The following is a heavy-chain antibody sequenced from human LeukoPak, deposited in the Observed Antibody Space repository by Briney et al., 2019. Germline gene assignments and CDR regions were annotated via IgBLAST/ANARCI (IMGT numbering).Heavy chain of an antibody. CDR2: INSDGSST. CDR3: ARDDISAVADAFDI. CDR1: GFTFSSYW. J-gene: IGHJ3*02. Sequence: GSLRLSCAASGFTFSSYWMHWVRPAPGKGLVWVSRINSDGSSTTYADSVKGRFTISRDNAKNTLYLQMNSLRAEDTAVYYCARDDISAVADAFDIWGRGTMVTVSS. V-gene: IGHV3-74*01. D-gene: IGHD6-25*01.